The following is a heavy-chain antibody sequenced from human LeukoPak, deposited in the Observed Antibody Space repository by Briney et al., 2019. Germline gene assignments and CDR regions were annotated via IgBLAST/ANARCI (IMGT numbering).Heavy chain of an antibody. V-gene: IGHV1-46*01. CDR1: GYTFTDYY. Sequence: ASVKVSCKASGYTFTDYYMHWVRQAPGQGLEWMGIINPNGGSTTYAQKFQGRVTMTRDSSTSTVYMELSSLRSEDTALYYCARGGGGWDAFDIWGQGTMVTVSS. J-gene: IGHJ3*02. CDR2: INPNGGST. D-gene: IGHD6-19*01. CDR3: ARGGGGWDAFDI.